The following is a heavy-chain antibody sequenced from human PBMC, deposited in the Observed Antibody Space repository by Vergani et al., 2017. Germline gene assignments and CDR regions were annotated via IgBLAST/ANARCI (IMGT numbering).Heavy chain of an antibody. CDR1: GYTFTSYG. J-gene: IGHJ6*02. V-gene: IGHV1-18*01. CDR2: ISAYNGDT. CDR3: ARDQGRFLEWLMVTHEISMDV. D-gene: IGHD3-3*01. Sequence: QVQLVQSGAEVKKPGASVKVSCRASGYTFTSYGISWVRQAPGQGLEWMGWISAYNGDTHFPQKLQGRVTMTTDTSTSTAYMELRRLRSDDTAVYYCARDQGRFLEWLMVTHEISMDVWGQGTTVTVSS.